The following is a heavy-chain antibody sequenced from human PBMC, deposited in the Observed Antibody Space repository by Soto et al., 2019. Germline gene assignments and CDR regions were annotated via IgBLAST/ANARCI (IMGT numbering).Heavy chain of an antibody. Sequence: QVQLVQSGAEEKKPGASVKVSCKASGYTFTSYAMHWVRQAPGQRLEWMGWINAGNGNTKYSQKFQGRVTITRDTSASTASMELSSLRSEDTDVYDCARAPPRYCSGGSCIFDYWGQGTLVTVSS. CDR1: GYTFTSYA. J-gene: IGHJ4*02. D-gene: IGHD2-15*01. CDR2: INAGNGNT. V-gene: IGHV1-3*05. CDR3: ARAPPRYCSGGSCIFDY.